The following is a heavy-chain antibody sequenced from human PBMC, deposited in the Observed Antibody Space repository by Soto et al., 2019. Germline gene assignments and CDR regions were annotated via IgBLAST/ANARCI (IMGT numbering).Heavy chain of an antibody. Sequence: QVQLVQSGAEVKKPGSSVTVSCKASGGTFSSYAISWVRQAPGQGLEWMGGIIPIFGTANYAQKFHGRVTITADESTSTAYMELSSLRSEDTAVYYCARGRRTYYYDSSGYGRSAFDIWGQGTMVTVSS. V-gene: IGHV1-69*01. CDR1: GGTFSSYA. CDR3: ARGRRTYYYDSSGYGRSAFDI. D-gene: IGHD3-22*01. CDR2: IIPIFGTA. J-gene: IGHJ3*02.